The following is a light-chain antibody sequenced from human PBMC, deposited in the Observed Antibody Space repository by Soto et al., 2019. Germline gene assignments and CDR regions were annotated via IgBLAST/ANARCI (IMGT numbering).Light chain of an antibody. CDR1: SSNIGSNA. J-gene: IGLJ2*01. CDR2: STN. CDR3: AAWDDSVNGPV. V-gene: IGLV1-44*01. Sequence: QSVLTLPPSASGTPGQRVTISCSGSSSNIGSNAVNWYQQLPGTAPKLLIYSTNQRPSGVPDRFSGSKSGTSASLAISGLQSDDEADYYCAAWDDSVNGPVFGGGTKLTVL.